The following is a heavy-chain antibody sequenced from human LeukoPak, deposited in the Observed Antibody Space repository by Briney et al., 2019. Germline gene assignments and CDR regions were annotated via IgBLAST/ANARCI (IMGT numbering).Heavy chain of an antibody. CDR2: IKSKTDGGTT. CDR1: GFTFSSYS. J-gene: IGHJ4*02. D-gene: IGHD3-10*01. CDR3: TTGITMVRGVIHLIDY. V-gene: IGHV3-15*01. Sequence: GGSLRLSCAASGFTFSSYSMNWVRQAPGKGLEWVGRIKSKTDGGTTDYAAPVKGRFTISRDDSKNTLYLQMNSLKTEDTAVYYCTTGITMVRGVIHLIDYWGQGTLVTVSS.